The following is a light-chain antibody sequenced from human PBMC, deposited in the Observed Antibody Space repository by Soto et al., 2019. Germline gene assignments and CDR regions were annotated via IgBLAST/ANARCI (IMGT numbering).Light chain of an antibody. CDR3: QQRNVWPPIT. CDR1: QSIRTS. Sequence: EVVLTQSPATLSFSPGQRATLSCRASQSIRTSLAWYQQKPGQAPRLVIFDASNRANGVPARFGGSGSGTDFTLTTNSLEPEDFAVYYCQQRNVWPPITFGQGTRLEIK. J-gene: IGKJ5*01. CDR2: DAS. V-gene: IGKV3-11*01.